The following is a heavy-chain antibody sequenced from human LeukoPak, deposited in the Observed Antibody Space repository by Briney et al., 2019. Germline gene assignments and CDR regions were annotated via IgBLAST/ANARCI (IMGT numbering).Heavy chain of an antibody. V-gene: IGHV3-30*04. CDR2: ISYDGSNK. CDR1: GFTFSSYA. J-gene: IGHJ4*02. D-gene: IGHD6-13*01. Sequence: PGGSLRPSCAASGFTFSSYAMHWVRQAPGKGLEWVAVISYDGSNKYYADSVKGRFTISRDNSKNTLYLQMNSLRAEDTAVYYCARGRNPHYSSSWYYWGQGTLVTVSS. CDR3: ARGRNPHYSSSWYY.